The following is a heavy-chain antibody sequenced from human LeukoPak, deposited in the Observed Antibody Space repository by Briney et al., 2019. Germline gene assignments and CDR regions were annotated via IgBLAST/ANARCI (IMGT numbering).Heavy chain of an antibody. J-gene: IGHJ4*02. V-gene: IGHV1-2*02. CDR2: INPNSGGT. CDR1: GYTFTGYY. Sequence: ASVKVSCKASGYTFTGYYMHWVRQAPGQGLEWMGWINPNSGGTNYAQKFQGRVTMTRDTSISTAYMELSRLRSDDTAVYYCARDPPYCGGDCYFFDYWGQGTLVTVSS. D-gene: IGHD2-21*02. CDR3: ARDPPYCGGDCYFFDY.